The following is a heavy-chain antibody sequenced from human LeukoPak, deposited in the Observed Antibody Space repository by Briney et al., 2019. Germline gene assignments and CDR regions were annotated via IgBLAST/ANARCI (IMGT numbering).Heavy chain of an antibody. CDR3: ARVGGTQDYFDY. CDR2: IYYSGST. D-gene: IGHD1-26*01. CDR1: GVSISSHY. J-gene: IGHJ4*02. V-gene: IGHV4-59*11. Sequence: PSETLSLTCTVSGVSISSHYWSWIRQPPGKGLEWIGYIYYSGSTNYNPSLKSRVTISVDTSKNQFSLKLSSVTAADTAVYYCARVGGTQDYFDYWGQGTLVTVSS.